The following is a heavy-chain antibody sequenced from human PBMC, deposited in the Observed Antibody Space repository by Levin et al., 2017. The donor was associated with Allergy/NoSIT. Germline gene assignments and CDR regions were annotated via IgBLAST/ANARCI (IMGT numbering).Heavy chain of an antibody. Sequence: PGESLKISCAASGFAFSSYWMSWVRQAPGEGLEWVANIKNDGTENFHVDSVRGRFTISRDTNSVYLYMTSLRVEDTAVYYCARNWRSAFDIWGQGTMVTVSS. D-gene: IGHD2-8*02. J-gene: IGHJ3*02. V-gene: IGHV3-7*04. CDR2: IKNDGTEN. CDR3: ARNWRSAFDI. CDR1: GFAFSSYW.